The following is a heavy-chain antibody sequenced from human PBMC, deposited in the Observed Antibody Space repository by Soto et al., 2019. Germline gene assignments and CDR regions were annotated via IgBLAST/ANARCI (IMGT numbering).Heavy chain of an antibody. CDR1: GGSFSGYY. J-gene: IGHJ4*02. Sequence: SETLSLTCAVYGGSFSGYYWSWIRQPPGKGLEWIGEINHSGSTNYNPSLKSRVTISVDTSKNQFSLKLSSVTAAGTAVYYCARGPTYYYDSSGYYDFDYWGQGTLVTVSS. V-gene: IGHV4-34*01. D-gene: IGHD3-22*01. CDR3: ARGPTYYYDSSGYYDFDY. CDR2: INHSGST.